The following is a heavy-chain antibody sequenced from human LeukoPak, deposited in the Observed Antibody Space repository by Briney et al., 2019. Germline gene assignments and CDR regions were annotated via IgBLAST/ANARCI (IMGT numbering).Heavy chain of an antibody. CDR1: GFTFSSYA. V-gene: IGHV3-23*01. D-gene: IGHD5-12*01. Sequence: GGSLRLSCAASGFTFSSYAMTWVRQAPGKGLEWVSAISGSGGSTYYADSVKGRFTISRDNAKNSLYLQMNSLRAEDTAVYYCARDSRWGYDSYYYYYMDVWGKGTTVTVSS. J-gene: IGHJ6*03. CDR3: ARDSRWGYDSYYYYYMDV. CDR2: ISGSGGST.